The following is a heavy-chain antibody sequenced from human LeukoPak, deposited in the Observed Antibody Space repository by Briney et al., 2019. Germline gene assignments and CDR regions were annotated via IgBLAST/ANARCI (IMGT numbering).Heavy chain of an antibody. V-gene: IGHV3-7*01. Sequence: GGSLRLSCVVSGFTFRSYWMSWVRQAPGKRREWVAHMKLGGSEEYYLDSVKGRFTISSDNAKNSLYLQMNSLRVDDTAVYHCARWARYCGSGSCYSWFDPWGQGTLVTVSS. J-gene: IGHJ5*02. CDR2: MKLGGSEE. CDR1: GFTFRSYW. CDR3: ARWARYCGSGSCYSWFDP. D-gene: IGHD2-15*01.